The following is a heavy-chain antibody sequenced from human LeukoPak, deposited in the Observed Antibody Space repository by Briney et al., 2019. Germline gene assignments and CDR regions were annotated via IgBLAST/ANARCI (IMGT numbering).Heavy chain of an antibody. V-gene: IGHV4-38-2*01. J-gene: IGHJ3*02. Sequence: SGTLSLTCAVSGGSISSYYWGWIRQPPGKGLEWIGSIYHSGSTYYNPSLKSRVTISVDTSKNQFSLKLSSVTAADTAVYYCARRYSSPDAFDIWGQGTMVTVSS. D-gene: IGHD6-13*01. CDR1: GGSISSYY. CDR2: IYHSGST. CDR3: ARRYSSPDAFDI.